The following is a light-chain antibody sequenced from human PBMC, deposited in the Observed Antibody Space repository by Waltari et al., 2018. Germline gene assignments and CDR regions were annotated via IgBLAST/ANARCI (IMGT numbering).Light chain of an antibody. V-gene: IGKV2-40*01. Sequence: DIVLTQTPLSLPVTPGEPAFLSFNSSQSLFDSDDGNTYLDWYLQKPGQSHQLLIYIVSYRASGVPDRFSGSGSDTDFTLKISRVEAEDVGVYYCMQRLEFPLTFGGGTKVEIK. CDR1: QSLFDSDDGNTY. CDR3: MQRLEFPLT. J-gene: IGKJ4*01. CDR2: IVS.